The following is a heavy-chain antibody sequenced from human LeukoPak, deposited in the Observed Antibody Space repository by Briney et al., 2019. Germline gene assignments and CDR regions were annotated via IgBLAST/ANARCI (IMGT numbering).Heavy chain of an antibody. Sequence: ASVKVSCKASGYTFTSYGISRVRQAPGQGLEWMGWISTYNGDTNYAQKLQGRVTMTTDTSTNTAYMELRSLRSDDTAVYYCARGITGVPAAMDYYYYYMDVWGKGTTVTVSS. CDR2: ISTYNGDT. D-gene: IGHD2-2*01. J-gene: IGHJ6*03. V-gene: IGHV1-18*01. CDR1: GYTFTSYG. CDR3: ARGITGVPAAMDYYYYYMDV.